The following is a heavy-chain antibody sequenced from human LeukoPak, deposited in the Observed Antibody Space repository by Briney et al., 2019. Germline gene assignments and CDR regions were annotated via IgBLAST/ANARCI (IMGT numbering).Heavy chain of an antibody. CDR3: ARANLGYYGSGRPGKFDY. D-gene: IGHD3-10*01. J-gene: IGHJ4*02. CDR1: GGSISSGGYF. V-gene: IGHV4-31*03. Sequence: SETLSLTCTVSGGSISSGGYFWSWIRQHPGKGLEWIGYIYYSGSTYYNPSLKSRVTISVDTSKNQFSLKLSSVTAADTAVYYCARANLGYYGSGRPGKFDYWGQGTLVTVSS. CDR2: IYYSGST.